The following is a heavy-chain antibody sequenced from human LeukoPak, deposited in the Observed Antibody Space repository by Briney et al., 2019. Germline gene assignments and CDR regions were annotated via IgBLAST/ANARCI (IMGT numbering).Heavy chain of an antibody. CDR1: GGSISSSTYY. V-gene: IGHV4-39*02. CDR3: ARGSYDVLTGYSTLGEY. Sequence: SETLSLTCTVSGGSISSSTYYWGWIRQPPGKGLEWVGNVYYSGSTYYNPSLKSRVTISVDTSKRHFSLKLTSVTAADTAVYYCARGSYDVLTGYSTLGEYWGQGTPVTVSS. D-gene: IGHD3-9*01. CDR2: VYYSGST. J-gene: IGHJ4*02.